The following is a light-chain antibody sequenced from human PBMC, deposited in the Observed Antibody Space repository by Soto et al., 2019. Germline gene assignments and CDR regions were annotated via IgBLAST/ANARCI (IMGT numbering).Light chain of an antibody. Sequence: DIKVTQSPSSPSVPAXAGATITCRASQSISSYLNWYQQKPGKAPKLLIYAASSLQSGVPSRFSGSGSGTDFTLTISNLQPEDFATYYCQQSFTTWTFGQGTKV. CDR3: QQSFTTWT. CDR1: QSISSY. J-gene: IGKJ1*01. CDR2: AAS. V-gene: IGKV1-39*01.